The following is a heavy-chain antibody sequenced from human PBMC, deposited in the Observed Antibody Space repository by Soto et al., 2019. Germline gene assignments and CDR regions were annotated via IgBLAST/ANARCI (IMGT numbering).Heavy chain of an antibody. CDR1: GFSFSTYA. V-gene: IGHV3-23*01. J-gene: IGHJ4*02. D-gene: IGHD2-2*01. CDR3: AKDSAMARYCSSTSCYSFDS. CDR2: VSSSGYKT. Sequence: HPGGSLRLSCAASGFSFSTYAMSWVRQAPGKGLEWVSAVSSSGYKTYYADSVKGRFTISRDNSKNTLYLQMNSLRAEDTAVYYCAKDSAMARYCSSTSCYSFDSWGQGTLVTVSS.